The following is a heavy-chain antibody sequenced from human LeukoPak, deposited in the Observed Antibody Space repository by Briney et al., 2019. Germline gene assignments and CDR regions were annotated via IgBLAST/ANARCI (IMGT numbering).Heavy chain of an antibody. CDR2: ISAYNGNT. CDR1: GYTFTSYG. D-gene: IGHD3-10*01. J-gene: IGHJ4*02. CDR3: ARGLLWFGEPLGDYFDY. V-gene: IGHV1-18*01. Sequence: ASVKVSCKASGYTFTSYGISWVRQAPGQGLEWMGWISAYNGNTNYAQKLQGRVTMTTDTSTSTAYMELRSLRSDDTAVYYCARGLLWFGEPLGDYFDYWGQGTLVTVSS.